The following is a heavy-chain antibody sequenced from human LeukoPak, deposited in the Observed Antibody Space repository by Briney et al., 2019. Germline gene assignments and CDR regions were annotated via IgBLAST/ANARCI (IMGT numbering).Heavy chain of an antibody. CDR2: ISSSSSYI. CDR1: GSTFSSYS. J-gene: IGHJ4*02. CDR3: APPAVAGTIH. D-gene: IGHD6-19*01. V-gene: IGHV3-21*01. Sequence: GGSLRLSCAASGSTFSSYSMNWVRQAPGKGLEWVSSISSSSSYIYYADSVKGRFTISRDNAKNSLYLQMNSLRAEGTAVYYCAPPAVAGTIHWGQGTLVTVSS.